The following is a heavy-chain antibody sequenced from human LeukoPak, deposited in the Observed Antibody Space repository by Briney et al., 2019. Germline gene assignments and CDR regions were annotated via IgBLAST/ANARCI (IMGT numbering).Heavy chain of an antibody. D-gene: IGHD3-16*01. CDR3: ARGWYMITFGGPLGY. CDR2: INHSGST. Sequence: PSETLSLTCAVYGGSFSGYYWSWIRQPPGKGLEWIGEINHSGSTNYNPSLKSRVTISVDTSKNQFSLKLSSVTAADTAVYYCARGWYMITFGGPLGYWGQGTLVTVSS. J-gene: IGHJ4*02. V-gene: IGHV4-34*01. CDR1: GGSFSGYY.